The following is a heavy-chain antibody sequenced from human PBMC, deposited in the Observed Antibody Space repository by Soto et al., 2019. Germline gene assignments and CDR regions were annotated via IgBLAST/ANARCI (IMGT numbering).Heavy chain of an antibody. D-gene: IGHD3-10*01. J-gene: IGHJ4*02. CDR1: GGTFNTYA. Sequence: QVQLVQSGAEMKKPGSSVKVSCQSSGGTFNTYAMNWVRQAPGQGPEWMGDISPMFGAANYAPKFQGRVTITAAKSTGTSYMQLSSLTSKDTALYFCAREVQVHTPAFVYWGQGTLVTVSS. CDR3: AREVQVHTPAFVY. V-gene: IGHV1-69*06. CDR2: ISPMFGAA.